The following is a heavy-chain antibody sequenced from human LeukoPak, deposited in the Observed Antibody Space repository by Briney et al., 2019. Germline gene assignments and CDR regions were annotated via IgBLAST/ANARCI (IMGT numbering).Heavy chain of an antibody. CDR2: INSDGNNT. D-gene: IGHD3-10*01. CDR3: TRSGLTYGSGSFYARDY. J-gene: IGHJ4*02. V-gene: IGHV3-74*01. Sequence: GGSLRLSCAASGFTFSSYWMHWVRQAPGKGLMWVSRINSDGNNTSYADSVKGRFTISRDNAKNTVNLQMNSLRAEDTAVYYCTRSGLTYGSGSFYARDYWGQGTLVTVSS. CDR1: GFTFSSYW.